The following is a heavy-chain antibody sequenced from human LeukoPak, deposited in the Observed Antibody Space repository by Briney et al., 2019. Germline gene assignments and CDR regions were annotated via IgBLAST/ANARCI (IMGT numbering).Heavy chain of an antibody. CDR2: IKQDGSEK. CDR1: GSTFSSYW. CDR3: ARGSAAQTQH. V-gene: IGHV3-7*05. J-gene: IGHJ1*01. D-gene: IGHD2-15*01. Sequence: GGSLRLSCAASGSTFSSYWMSWVRQAPGKGLEWVANIKQDGSEKYYVDSVKGRFTISRDNAKNSLYLQMNSLRAEDTAVYYCARGSAAQTQHWGQGTLVTVSS.